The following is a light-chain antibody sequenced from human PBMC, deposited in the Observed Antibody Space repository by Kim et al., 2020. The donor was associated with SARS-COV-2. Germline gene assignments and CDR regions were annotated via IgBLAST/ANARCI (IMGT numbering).Light chain of an antibody. Sequence: SPGERATLSCRASQSVSTYLAWYQQKPGQAPRLLIYHASTRATGIPARFSGSGSGTEFSLTITSLQSEDFAVYHCQQYNNWPPITFGGGTKVEIK. V-gene: IGKV3-15*01. CDR1: QSVSTY. J-gene: IGKJ4*01. CDR3: QQYNNWPPIT. CDR2: HAS.